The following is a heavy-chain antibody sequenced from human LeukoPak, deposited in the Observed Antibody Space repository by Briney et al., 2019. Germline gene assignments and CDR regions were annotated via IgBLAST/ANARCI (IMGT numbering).Heavy chain of an antibody. CDR1: GFTFDDYA. Sequence: GGSLRLSCAASGFTFDDYAMHRVRQAPGKGLEWVSLISGDGIRIHYADSVKGRFTISRDNSKNSLYLQMSRLRAEDTALYYCAKAVESRALARPYGMDVWGQGTPVTVSS. D-gene: IGHD3-3*02. J-gene: IGHJ6*02. CDR2: ISGDGIRI. V-gene: IGHV3-43*02. CDR3: AKAVESRALARPYGMDV.